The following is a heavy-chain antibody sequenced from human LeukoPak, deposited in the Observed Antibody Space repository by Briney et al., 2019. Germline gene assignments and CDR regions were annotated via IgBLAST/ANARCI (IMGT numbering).Heavy chain of an antibody. CDR1: GGSVSSFY. Sequence: PSETLSLTCTVSGGSVSSFYWSWIRRSPGKGLEWIGYIYYNGSTRYNPSLKSRVTISVDTSRNQFSLKLKSVTAADTAVYYCAKTTGRGGYPTDPFDIWGQGTMVTVSS. CDR2: IYYNGST. V-gene: IGHV4-59*02. J-gene: IGHJ3*02. CDR3: AKTTGRGGYPTDPFDI. D-gene: IGHD6-25*01.